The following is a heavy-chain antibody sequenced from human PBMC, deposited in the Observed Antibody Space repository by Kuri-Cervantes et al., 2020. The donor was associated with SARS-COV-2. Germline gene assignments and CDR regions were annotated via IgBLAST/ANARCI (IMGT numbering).Heavy chain of an antibody. CDR2: IRSKTDGGTT. J-gene: IGHJ4*02. Sequence: GESLKISCTASGFTFGDYAMSWVRQAPGKGLEWVGFIRSKTDGGTTDYAAPVKGRFTISRDDSKNTLYLQMNSLKTEDTAVYYCTTDYYDSNSPGYWGQGTLVTVSS. V-gene: IGHV3-49*04. CDR3: TTDYYDSNSPGY. D-gene: IGHD3-22*01. CDR1: GFTFGDYA.